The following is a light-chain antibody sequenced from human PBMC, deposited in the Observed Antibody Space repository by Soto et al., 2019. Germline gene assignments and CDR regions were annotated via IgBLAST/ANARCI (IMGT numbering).Light chain of an antibody. Sequence: EIVLTQSPATLSLSPVERATLSCMASQSVSSYLAWYQQKPGQAPRLLIYGASSRATGIPDRFSGSGSGTDFTLTISRLEPEDFAVYYCQQYGSSPEVTFGQGTRLEIK. V-gene: IGKV3-20*01. J-gene: IGKJ5*01. CDR3: QQYGSSPEVT. CDR2: GAS. CDR1: QSVSSY.